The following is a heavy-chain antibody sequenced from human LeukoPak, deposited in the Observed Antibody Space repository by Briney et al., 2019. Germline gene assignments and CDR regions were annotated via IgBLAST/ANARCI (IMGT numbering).Heavy chain of an antibody. D-gene: IGHD3-3*01. CDR3: ARSATYYDFWSGFDY. CDR1: GYTFTGYY. J-gene: IGHJ4*02. V-gene: IGHV1-2*02. CDR2: INPNSGGT. Sequence: ASVKVSCKASGYTFTGYYMHWVRQAPGQGLEWMGWINPNSGGTNYAQKFQGRVTMTRDTSISTAYMELSRLRSDDTAVYYCARSATYYDFWSGFDYWGQGTLVTVSS.